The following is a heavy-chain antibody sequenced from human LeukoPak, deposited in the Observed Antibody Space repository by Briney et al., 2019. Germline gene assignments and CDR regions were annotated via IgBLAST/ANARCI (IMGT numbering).Heavy chain of an antibody. CDR1: GFPFSSYG. CDR2: IRYDENTK. V-gene: IGHV3-30*02. Sequence: PGGSLRLACTASGFPFSSYGMQWVRQAPGKGLEWVACIRYDENTKYYAGSVKGRFTVSRDNSANTLFLPMNSLRAEDTAVYCCAKETTRDGYRHFHYWGQGTLVTVSS. D-gene: IGHD5-24*01. J-gene: IGHJ4*02. CDR3: AKETTRDGYRHFHY.